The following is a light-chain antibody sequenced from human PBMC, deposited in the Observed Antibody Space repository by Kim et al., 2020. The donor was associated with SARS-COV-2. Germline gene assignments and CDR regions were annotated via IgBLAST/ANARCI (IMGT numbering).Light chain of an antibody. J-gene: IGKJ1*01. Sequence: STGKSPPLPRSDSQCSSTNVVGTQHKPGQSPRLLVYGAYSRDTGIPDRFSGSGAGSDFTLTINRLEHDDFAVYYCHQDTGAPWTLGQGTKVDIK. CDR3: HQDTGAPWT. CDR1: QCSSTN. CDR2: GAY. V-gene: IGKV3-20*01.